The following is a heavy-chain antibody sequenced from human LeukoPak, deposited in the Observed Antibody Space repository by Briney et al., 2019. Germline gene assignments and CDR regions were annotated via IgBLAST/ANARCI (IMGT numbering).Heavy chain of an antibody. Sequence: SETLSLTCPVSGGSISSYYRSWIRQPPGKGLEWIGYIYYSGSINYNPSLKSRVTISVDTSKNQFSLKLSFGTAADTAVYYCARVVGDGYSPGFDYWGQGTLVSVST. CDR3: ARVVGDGYSPGFDY. CDR2: IYYSGSI. D-gene: IGHD5-24*01. V-gene: IGHV4-59*01. J-gene: IGHJ4*02. CDR1: GGSISSYY.